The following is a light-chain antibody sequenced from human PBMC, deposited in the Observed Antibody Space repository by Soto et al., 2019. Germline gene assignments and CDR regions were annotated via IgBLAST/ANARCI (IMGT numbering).Light chain of an antibody. CDR1: QGLRSY. V-gene: IGKV1-9*01. CDR2: AAS. Sequence: DIQLTQSPSFLSASVGDRVTITCRASQGLRSYMGWYQKKPGDAPKLLIYAASNLQSGVSSRFSGSEYGAEFTLTISSLQPEDSATYDCHQHHSFPLTFGGGTKVEIK. J-gene: IGKJ4*01. CDR3: HQHHSFPLT.